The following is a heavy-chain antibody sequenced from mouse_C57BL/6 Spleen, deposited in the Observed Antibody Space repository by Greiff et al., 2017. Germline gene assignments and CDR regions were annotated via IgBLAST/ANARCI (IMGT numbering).Heavy chain of an antibody. CDR2: ISSGSSTI. CDR1: GFTFSDYG. D-gene: IGHD4-1*01. CDR3: ARGETGTDWYFDV. V-gene: IGHV5-17*01. J-gene: IGHJ1*03. Sequence: VQLQQSGGGLVKPGGSLKLSCAASGFTFSDYGMHWVRQAPEKGLEWVAYISSGSSTIYYADTVKGRFTISRDNAKNTLFLQMTSLRSEDTAMCYCARGETGTDWYFDVWGTGTTVTVSS.